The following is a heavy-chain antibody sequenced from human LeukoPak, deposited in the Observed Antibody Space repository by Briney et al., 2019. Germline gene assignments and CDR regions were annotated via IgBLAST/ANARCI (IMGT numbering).Heavy chain of an antibody. J-gene: IGHJ4*02. V-gene: IGHV3-23*01. CDR1: GFTFSSYA. D-gene: IGHD3-22*01. CDR3: AKDPLSLHYYDSSGYHPDY. Sequence: QPGGSLRLSCAASGFTFSSYAMSWVRQAPGKGLVWVSAISGSGGSTYYADSVKRRFTISRDNSKNTLYLQMNSLRAEDTAVYYCAKDPLSLHYYDSSGYHPDYWGQGTLVTVSS. CDR2: ISGSGGST.